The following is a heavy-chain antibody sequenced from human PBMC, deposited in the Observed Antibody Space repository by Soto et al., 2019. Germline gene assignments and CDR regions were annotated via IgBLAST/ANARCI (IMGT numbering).Heavy chain of an antibody. CDR3: ASALYCSGGSCSFDP. CDR2: IYYTGST. J-gene: IGHJ5*02. V-gene: IGHV4-61*01. Sequence: PSETLSLTCTVSGGSVSSGNYYWGWIRHPPGKGLEWIGFIYYTGSTSYNPSLKSRVTISMDTSKNQFSLKLTSVTAADTAVYYCASALYCSGGSCSFDPWGQGTLVTVSS. D-gene: IGHD2-15*01. CDR1: GGSVSSGNYY.